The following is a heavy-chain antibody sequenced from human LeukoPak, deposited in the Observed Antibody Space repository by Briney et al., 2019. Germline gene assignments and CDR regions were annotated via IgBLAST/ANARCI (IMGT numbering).Heavy chain of an antibody. D-gene: IGHD3-22*01. Sequence: GGSLRLSCAASGFTVNSNYMSWVRHAPGKGLEGVSVLHSCGSTYYADSVKGRFTISRDNSKNTLYLQMNSLRAEDTAVYYCARDADSSGYYYYMDVWGKGTTVTVSS. V-gene: IGHV3-53*01. CDR1: GFTVNSNY. CDR2: LHSCGST. CDR3: ARDADSSGYYYYMDV. J-gene: IGHJ6*03.